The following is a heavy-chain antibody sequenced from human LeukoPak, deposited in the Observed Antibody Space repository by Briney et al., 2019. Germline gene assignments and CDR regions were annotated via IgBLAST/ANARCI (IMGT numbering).Heavy chain of an antibody. J-gene: IGHJ4*02. Sequence: GGSLRLSCAASGFTFSSYWMSWVRQAPGKGLEWVANIKQDGSEKYYVDSVKGRFTISRDNAKNSLYLQMNSLRAEDTAVYYCARVGGCLPTTIFGVVISYRSCTDTDYWGQGTLVTVSS. CDR3: ARVGGCLPTTIFGVVISYRSCTDTDY. CDR2: IKQDGSEK. V-gene: IGHV3-7*01. CDR1: GFTFSSYW. D-gene: IGHD3-3*01.